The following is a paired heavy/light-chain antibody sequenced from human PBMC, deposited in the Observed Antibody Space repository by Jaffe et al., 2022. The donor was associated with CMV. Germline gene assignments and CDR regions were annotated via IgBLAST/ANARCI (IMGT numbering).Light chain of an antibody. CDR3: AAWDDTLDGWV. CDR1: SSNIGINS. CDR2: RNS. V-gene: IGLV1-44*01. J-gene: IGLJ3*02. Sequence: QSVLTQPPSASETPGQRVTISCFGSSSNIGINSVHWYRHLPGTAPKLLIYRNSQRPSGVSDRLSGSKSGTSASLAISGLQSEDEADYYCAAWDDTLDGWVFGGGTKLTVL.
Heavy chain of an antibody. CDR3: ARRGNAGFLEWSED. V-gene: IGHV4-59*08. D-gene: IGHD3-3*01. CDR1: GSSISNYY. J-gene: IGHJ4*02. Sequence: QVQLQESGPGLVKPSETLSLTCTISGSSISNYYWNWIRQPPGKGLEWIGYINYGGSSKYNPSVKRRVTISVDTSKNQLSLKVTSVTAADTAVYYCARRGNAGFLEWSEDWGRGTLVTVSS. CDR2: INYGGSS.